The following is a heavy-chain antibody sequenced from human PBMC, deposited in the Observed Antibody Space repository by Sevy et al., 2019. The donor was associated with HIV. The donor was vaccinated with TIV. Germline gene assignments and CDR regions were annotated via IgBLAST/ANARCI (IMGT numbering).Heavy chain of an antibody. CDR3: AGRRIAAAGTRYYYYGMDV. CDR2: INHSGST. V-gene: IGHV4-34*01. D-gene: IGHD6-13*01. Sequence: SETLSLTCAVYGGSFSGYYWSWIRQPPGKGLEWIGEINHSGSTNYNPSLKSRVTISVDTSKNQFSLKLSSVTAADTAVYYCAGRRIAAAGTRYYYYGMDVWGQGTTVTVSS. J-gene: IGHJ6*02. CDR1: GGSFSGYY.